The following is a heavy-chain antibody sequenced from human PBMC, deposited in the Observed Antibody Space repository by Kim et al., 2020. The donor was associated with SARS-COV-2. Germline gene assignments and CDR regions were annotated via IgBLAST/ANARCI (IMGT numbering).Heavy chain of an antibody. J-gene: IGHJ4*02. D-gene: IGHD4-17*01. V-gene: IGHV3-23*01. CDR3: AIKGQATVTEDFDY. Sequence: ADSVKGRYTVSRDNSKNTLFLQMSSLRAEDTAIYYCAIKGQATVTEDFDYWGQGTLVTVSA.